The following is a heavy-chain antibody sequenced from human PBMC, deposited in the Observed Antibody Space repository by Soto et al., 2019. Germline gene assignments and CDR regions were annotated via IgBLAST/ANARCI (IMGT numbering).Heavy chain of an antibody. D-gene: IGHD2-2*01. V-gene: IGHV4-31*03. CDR2: INYRGST. Sequence: QVQLQESGPGLVKPSQTLSLTCTVSGGSISNGDYYWNWIRQHPEKGLEWIGYINYRGSTFYNPSLKSRVIISVEKSKNQFSLKLSSVTAADTAVYYCAGDAPETAPYWGQGTLVTVSS. J-gene: IGHJ4*02. CDR3: AGDAPETAPY. CDR1: GGSISNGDYY.